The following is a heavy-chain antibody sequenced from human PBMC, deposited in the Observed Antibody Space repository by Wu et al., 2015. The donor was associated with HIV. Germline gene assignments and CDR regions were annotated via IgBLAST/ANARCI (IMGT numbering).Heavy chain of an antibody. J-gene: IGHJ2*01. CDR2: INPNSGGT. D-gene: IGHD6-13*01. Sequence: QVQLVQSGAEVKKPGASVKVSCKASGYTFTDYYMHWVRQAPGQGLEWMGWINPNSGGTNYAQKFQGRVTMTRDTSISTAYMELSRLRSDDTAVCYCARAQATITSSGDNWYFDLWGRGTLVTVSS. CDR3: ARAQATITSSGDNWYFDL. CDR1: GYTFTDYY. V-gene: IGHV1-2*02.